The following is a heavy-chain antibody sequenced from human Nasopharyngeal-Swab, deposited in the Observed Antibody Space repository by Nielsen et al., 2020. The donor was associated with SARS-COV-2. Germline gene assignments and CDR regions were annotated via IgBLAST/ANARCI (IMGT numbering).Heavy chain of an antibody. Sequence: SLKISCVASGFTFSIYTMNWVRQAPGKGLEWVSSINWNSGVICYGDSVKGRFTISRDNARNSLYLQMNSLRTEDTAFYYCTKGRADYSNPSFDNWGQGTLVTVSS. CDR2: INWNSGVI. CDR1: GFTFSIYT. CDR3: TKGRADYSNPSFDN. J-gene: IGHJ4*02. D-gene: IGHD4-11*01. V-gene: IGHV3-9*01.